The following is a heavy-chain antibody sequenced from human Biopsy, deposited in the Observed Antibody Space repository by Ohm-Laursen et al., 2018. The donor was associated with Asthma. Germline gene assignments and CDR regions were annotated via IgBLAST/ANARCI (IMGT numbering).Heavy chain of an antibody. CDR3: ARAQDYYDSRGYYRSFDY. CDR2: IYYSGST. CDR1: YGSITSGGYY. Sequence: SQTLSLTCTVSYGSITSGGYYWTWIRQHPGKGLEWIGIIYYSGSTYYNPSLKRRVSISIDTSRNQFSLKLSSVTAADTAVYYCARAQDYYDSRGYYRSFDYWGQGTLVTVSS. V-gene: IGHV4-31*03. D-gene: IGHD3-22*01. J-gene: IGHJ4*02.